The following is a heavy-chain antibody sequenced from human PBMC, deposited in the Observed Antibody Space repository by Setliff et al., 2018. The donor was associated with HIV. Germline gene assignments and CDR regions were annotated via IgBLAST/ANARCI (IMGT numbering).Heavy chain of an antibody. CDR2: IYYSGST. D-gene: IGHD3-22*01. CDR3: ASLPPLYDSSGYYFDY. CDR1: GGTFSLHY. V-gene: IGHV4-59*05. J-gene: IGHJ4*02. Sequence: PSETLSLTCAVSGGTFSLHYYTWIRQSPLRGLEWIGSIYYSGSTYYNPSLNSRVTISVDASKNQFSLKLSSVTAADTAVYYCASLPPLYDSSGYYFDYWGQGTLVTVSS.